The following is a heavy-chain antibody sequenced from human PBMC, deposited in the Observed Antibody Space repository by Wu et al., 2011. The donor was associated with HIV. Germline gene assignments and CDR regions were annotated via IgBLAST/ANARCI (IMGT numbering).Heavy chain of an antibody. CDR2: NYPGDSDV. CDR3: ARHDSSGYTY. V-gene: IGHV5-51*01. Sequence: EWMGINYPGDSDVRYSPSFQGLVTMSADKSINTAYLQWSSLKASDTAMYYCARHDSSGYTYWGQGTLVTVFS. D-gene: IGHD3-22*01. J-gene: IGHJ4*02.